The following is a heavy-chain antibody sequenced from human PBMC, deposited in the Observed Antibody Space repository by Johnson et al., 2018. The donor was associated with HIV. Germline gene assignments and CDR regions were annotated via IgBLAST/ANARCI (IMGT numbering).Heavy chain of an antibody. CDR1: GFTFSTYA. D-gene: IGHD4-23*01. J-gene: IGHJ3*02. V-gene: IGHV3-30*04. CDR2: ISYDGSNK. Sequence: QVQLVESGGGLVQPGGSLRLSCAASGFTFSTYAMHWVRQAPGKGLEWVAVISYDGSNKYYADSVKGRFTISRDNSKNTLYLQMNSLRAEDTAVYYCAKEAYGGNPPNAFDIWGQGTMVT. CDR3: AKEAYGGNPPNAFDI.